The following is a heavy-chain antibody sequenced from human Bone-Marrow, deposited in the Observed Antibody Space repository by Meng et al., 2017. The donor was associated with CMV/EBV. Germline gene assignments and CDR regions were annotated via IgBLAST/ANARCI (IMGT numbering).Heavy chain of an antibody. J-gene: IGHJ4*02. CDR3: ASLSGSYYFDY. CDR1: GFTFSDYH. CDR2: ISSSSSYT. V-gene: IGHV3-11*06. D-gene: IGHD1-26*01. Sequence: VEWVEFGGALIKTGGSLRLSRVASGFTFSDYHMSWIRQAPGKGLEWVSYISSSSSYTNYADSVKGRFTISRDNAKNSLYLQMNSLRAEDTAVYYCASLSGSYYFDYWGQGTLVTVSS.